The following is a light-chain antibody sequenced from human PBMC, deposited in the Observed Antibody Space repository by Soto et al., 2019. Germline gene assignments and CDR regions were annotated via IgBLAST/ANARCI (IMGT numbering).Light chain of an antibody. CDR2: KAA. Sequence: DIQMTQSPSTLSASVGDRVTITCRASQSISSGLAWYQQKPGKAPKLLIYKAASLESGVPSRFSGSGSGTEFTRTISSLQPDDFATYYCQQYNSYSRTFGQGTKVEIK. CDR1: QSISSG. J-gene: IGKJ1*01. V-gene: IGKV1-5*03. CDR3: QQYNSYSRT.